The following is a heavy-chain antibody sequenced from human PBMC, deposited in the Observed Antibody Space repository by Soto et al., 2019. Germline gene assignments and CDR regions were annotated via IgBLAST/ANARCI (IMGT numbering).Heavy chain of an antibody. V-gene: IGHV1-58*02. D-gene: IGHD2-15*01. J-gene: IGHJ5*02. CDR2: IVVGSGNT. CDR3: AADLIDCSGGRCPEGFDP. CDR1: GFTFTSSA. Sequence: ASVKVSCKASGFTFTSSAMQWVRQARGQRLEWIGWIVVGSGNTNYAQKFQERVTITRDMSTSTAYMELSSLRSEDTAVYYCAADLIDCSGGRCPEGFDPWGQGTLVTVSS.